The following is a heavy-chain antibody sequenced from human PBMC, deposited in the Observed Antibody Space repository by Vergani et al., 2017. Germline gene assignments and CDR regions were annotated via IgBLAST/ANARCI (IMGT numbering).Heavy chain of an antibody. D-gene: IGHD2-2*01. CDR1: GFTFSSYA. Sequence: VQLVESGGGVVQPGRSLRLSCAASGFTFSSYAMSWVRQAPGKGLEWVSAISGSGGSTYYADSVKGRFTISRDNSKNTLYLQMNSLRAEDTAVYYCAKDSDCSSTSCFLYYYYYGMDVWGQGTTVTVSS. CDR2: ISGSGGST. V-gene: IGHV3-23*04. J-gene: IGHJ6*02. CDR3: AKDSDCSSTSCFLYYYYYGMDV.